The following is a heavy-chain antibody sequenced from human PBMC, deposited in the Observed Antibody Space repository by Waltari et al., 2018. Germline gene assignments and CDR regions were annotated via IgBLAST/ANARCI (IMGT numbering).Heavy chain of an antibody. CDR1: GFSFNNFA. D-gene: IGHD1-26*01. CDR3: AKARRIVEVGYFDY. V-gene: IGHV3-23*01. Sequence: EVQLLESGGDLVQIGGSLRLSCKVSGFSFNNFAMTWVRQAPGRGLEWVSSISGSGGTIDSADSLKGRFTISSDNSKNTLYLQMTDLRVEDTATYYCAKARRIVEVGYFDYWGQGVLVTVSS. J-gene: IGHJ4*02. CDR2: ISGSGGTI.